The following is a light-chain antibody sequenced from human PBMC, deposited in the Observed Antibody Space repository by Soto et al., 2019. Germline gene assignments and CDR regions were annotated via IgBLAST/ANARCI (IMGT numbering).Light chain of an antibody. V-gene: IGKV1-39*01. CDR1: QTITTY. CDR3: QQSHSTPWT. CDR2: GAS. Sequence: DIQMTQSPSSLSASVGDRVTITCRASQTITTYVKWYQQKPGKAPQLLIYGASRLQSGVPSRFAGSGSGTDFTLTISSLQPEDFATYHCQQSHSTPWTFGQGTKVEIK. J-gene: IGKJ1*01.